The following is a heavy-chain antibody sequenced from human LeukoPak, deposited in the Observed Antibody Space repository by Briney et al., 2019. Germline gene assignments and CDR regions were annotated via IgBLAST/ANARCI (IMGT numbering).Heavy chain of an antibody. CDR3: ARAMSTFGGVRNYFDS. V-gene: IGHV3-53*01. J-gene: IGHJ4*02. Sequence: PGGSLRLSCAASGFTVRDSYMSWVRQAPGKRLEWLAFIYVSGTTFYAASVKGRFTISRDNAKSSLDLEMNSLRAEDTAVYYCARAMSTFGGVRNYFDSWGQGTLVTVSS. CDR2: IYVSGTT. CDR1: GFTVRDSY. D-gene: IGHD3-16*01.